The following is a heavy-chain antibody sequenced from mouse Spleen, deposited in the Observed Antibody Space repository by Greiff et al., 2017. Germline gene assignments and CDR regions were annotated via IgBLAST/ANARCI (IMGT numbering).Heavy chain of an antibody. J-gene: IGHJ4*01. D-gene: IGHD2-12*01. CDR2: ISNGGGST. CDR1: GFTFSDYY. V-gene: IGHV5-12*02. Sequence: EVKVVESGGGLVQPGGSLKLSCATSGFTFSDYYMYWVRQTPEKRLEWVAYISNGGGSTYYPDTVKGRFTISRDNAKNTLYLQMSRLKSEDTAMYYCARQRTTTGYYAMDYWGQGTSVTVSS. CDR3: ARQRTTTGYYAMDY.